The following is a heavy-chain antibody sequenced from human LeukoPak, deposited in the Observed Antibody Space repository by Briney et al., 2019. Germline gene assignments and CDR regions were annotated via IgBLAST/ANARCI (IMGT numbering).Heavy chain of an antibody. D-gene: IGHD3-16*02. Sequence: PGGSLRLSCAASGFTFSTYAMNWVRQAPGKGLEWVAVISYDGRQNYYADSVKGRFTISRDNSKNTLYLQMNSLRAEDTAVYYCAREGYSYSFDYWGQGTLVTVSS. J-gene: IGHJ4*02. CDR1: GFTFSTYA. CDR2: ISYDGRQN. CDR3: AREGYSYSFDY. V-gene: IGHV3-30*14.